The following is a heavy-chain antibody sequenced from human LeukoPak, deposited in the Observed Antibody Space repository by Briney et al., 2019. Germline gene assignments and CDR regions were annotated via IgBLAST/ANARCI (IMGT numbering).Heavy chain of an antibody. V-gene: IGHV3-66*02. CDR2: FFGGDNT. CDR1: GFTSIIKY. CDR3: ARDFGRGYCSSTSCYGWFDP. Sequence: GGSLRLSGAASGFTSIIKYRSWVGRPPGKGWDLFSVFFGGDNTYYADSVKGRFTISRDNSKNTLYLQMNSLRAEDTAVYYCARDFGRGYCSSTSCYGWFDPWGQGTLVTVSS. J-gene: IGHJ5*02. D-gene: IGHD2-2*01.